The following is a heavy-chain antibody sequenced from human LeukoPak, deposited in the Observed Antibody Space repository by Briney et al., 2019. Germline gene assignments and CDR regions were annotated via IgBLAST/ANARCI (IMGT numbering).Heavy chain of an antibody. J-gene: IGHJ6*03. Sequence: GGSLRLSCAASGFTVSSNYMSWVRQAPGKGLEWVSVIYSGGSTYYADSVKGRFTISRDNSKNTLYLQMNSLRAEDTAVYYCAKDGSPVYYYYMHVWGKGTAVTISS. CDR1: GFTVSSNY. CDR2: IYSGGST. D-gene: IGHD6-25*01. CDR3: AKDGSPVYYYYMHV. V-gene: IGHV3-66*01.